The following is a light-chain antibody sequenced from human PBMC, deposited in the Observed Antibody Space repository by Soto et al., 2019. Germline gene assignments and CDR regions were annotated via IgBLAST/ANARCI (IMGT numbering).Light chain of an antibody. CDR3: QQRSNGPRT. Sequence: EIVLTQSPATLSLSPGERATLSCRASQSISVYLAWYQQKLGQAPRLLIYDASNRATGIPARFSGSGSGTDFTLTISSLEPEDFAVYYCQQRSNGPRTFGQGTKEEIK. J-gene: IGKJ1*01. CDR2: DAS. V-gene: IGKV3-11*01. CDR1: QSISVY.